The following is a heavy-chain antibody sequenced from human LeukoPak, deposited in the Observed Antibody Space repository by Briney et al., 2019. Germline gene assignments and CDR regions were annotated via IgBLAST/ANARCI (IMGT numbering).Heavy chain of an antibody. CDR2: ISWNSGSI. CDR3: AKDTYYDSSGYTGAFDI. V-gene: IGHV3-9*01. Sequence: GGSLRLSCAASGFTFSSYAMHWVRQAPGKGLEWVSGISWNSGSIGYADSVKGRFTISRDNAKNSLYLQMNSLRAEDTALYYCAKDTYYDSSGYTGAFDIWGQGTMVTVSS. CDR1: GFTFSSYA. D-gene: IGHD3-22*01. J-gene: IGHJ3*02.